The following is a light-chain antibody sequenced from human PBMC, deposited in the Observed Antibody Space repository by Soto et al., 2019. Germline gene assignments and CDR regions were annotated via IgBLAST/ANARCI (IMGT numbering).Light chain of an antibody. CDR1: QSVSSY. Sequence: EIVLTQSPATLSLSPGERATLSCRASQSVSSYFAWYQQKPGPAPRLLIYDASNSATGIPARFSGSRSGTDFTLTISSLEPEDFAVYYCQQRSDWPLKFGQGTKMEIK. CDR2: DAS. CDR3: QQRSDWPLK. J-gene: IGKJ1*01. V-gene: IGKV3-11*01.